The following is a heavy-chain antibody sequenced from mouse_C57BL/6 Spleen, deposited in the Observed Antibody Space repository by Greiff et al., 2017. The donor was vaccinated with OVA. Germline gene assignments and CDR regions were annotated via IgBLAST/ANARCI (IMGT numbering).Heavy chain of an antibody. CDR3: TRSGTTVDY. J-gene: IGHJ2*01. D-gene: IGHD1-1*01. CDR1: GYTFTDYE. CDR2: IDPETGGT. V-gene: IGHV1-15*01. Sequence: QVQLQQSGAELVRPGASVTLSCKASGYTFTDYEMHWVKQTPVHGLEWIGAIDPETGGTAYNQKFKGKAILTADKSSSTACMELRSLTSEDSAVYYCTRSGTTVDYWGQGTTLTVSS.